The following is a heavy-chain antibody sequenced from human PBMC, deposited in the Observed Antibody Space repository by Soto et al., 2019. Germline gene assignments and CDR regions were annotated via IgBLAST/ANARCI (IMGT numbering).Heavy chain of an antibody. CDR3: ARANAPTLPFDY. CDR2: VYFSGST. Sequence: KPSETLSLTCTVSGGSISSYCWSWIRQPAGKGLEWIGRVYFSGSTKYNPSLQSRVTMSIDTSKSQFSLSLDSVTAADTAVYFCARANAPTLPFDYWGLGTLVTVYS. CDR1: GGSISSYC. V-gene: IGHV4-4*07. D-gene: IGHD2-15*01. J-gene: IGHJ4*01.